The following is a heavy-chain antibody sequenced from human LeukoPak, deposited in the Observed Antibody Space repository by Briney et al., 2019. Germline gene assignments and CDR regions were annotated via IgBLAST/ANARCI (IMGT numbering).Heavy chain of an antibody. J-gene: IGHJ4*02. CDR1: GGSISSSSYY. D-gene: IGHD3-16*01. CDR2: IYTSGST. Sequence: SETLSLTCTVSGGSISSSSYYWGWIRQPPGKGLEWIGRIYTSGSTNYNPSLKSRVTMSVDTSKNQFSLKLSSVTAADTAVYYCARDPIVRGSRYFNYWGQGTLVTVSS. CDR3: ARDPIVRGSRYFNY. V-gene: IGHV4-39*07.